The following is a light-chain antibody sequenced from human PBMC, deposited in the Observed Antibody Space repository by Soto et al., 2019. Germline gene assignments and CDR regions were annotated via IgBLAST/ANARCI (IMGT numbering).Light chain of an antibody. J-gene: IGKJ4*01. CDR2: DAS. V-gene: IGKV3-11*01. Sequence: EIVLTQSPATLSLSPGARATLSCRASQSVSSYLAWYQQKPGQAPRLLIYDASNRATGIPARFSGSGSGTDFTLTISSLEPEDFAVYYWQQRSNWPLTFGGGTNVEIK. CDR3: QQRSNWPLT. CDR1: QSVSSY.